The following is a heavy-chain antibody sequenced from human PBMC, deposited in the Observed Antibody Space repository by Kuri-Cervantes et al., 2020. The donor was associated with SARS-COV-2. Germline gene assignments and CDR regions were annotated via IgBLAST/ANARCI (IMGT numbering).Heavy chain of an antibody. Sequence: GGSLRLSCAASGFTFSSYSMNWVRQAPGKGLEWVSNIGSSISTIYHADSVKGRFTISRDNAKNSLYLQMNSLRAEDTAVYYCARTDPQLPHLIYWGQGTLVTVSS. J-gene: IGHJ4*02. CDR2: IGSSISTI. D-gene: IGHD1-14*01. V-gene: IGHV3-48*04. CDR1: GFTFSSYS. CDR3: ARTDPQLPHLIY.